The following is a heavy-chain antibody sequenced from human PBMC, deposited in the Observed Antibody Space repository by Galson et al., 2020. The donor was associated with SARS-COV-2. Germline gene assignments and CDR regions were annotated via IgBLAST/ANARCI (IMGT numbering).Heavy chain of an antibody. J-gene: IGHJ6*02. CDR2: IYNSGST. V-gene: IGHV4-4*07. CDR3: AVSISGTKKTADYYGMDV. CDR1: GGSISSYY. Sequence: SETLSLTCTVSGGSISSYYWSWIRQPAGKRLEWIGRIYNSGSTNYNPSLKSRVTMSVDTSKNQFSLKLSSVTAADSAVYYCAVSISGTKKTADYYGMDVWGQGTTVTVSS. D-gene: IGHD1-20*01.